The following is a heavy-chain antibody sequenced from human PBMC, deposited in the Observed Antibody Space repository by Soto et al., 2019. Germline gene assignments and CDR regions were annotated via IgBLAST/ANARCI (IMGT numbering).Heavy chain of an antibody. V-gene: IGHV3-7*03. CDR2: IRQDGSEK. D-gene: IGHD6-13*01. CDR1: GFTFSSYW. Sequence: PGGSRRLSCAASGFTFSSYWMSWVRQAPGRGLEWVANIRQDGSEKYYVDSVKGRFTISRDNAKNSLYLQMNSLRAEDTAVYYCARDKGSSWYNWFDPWGQGTLVTVYS. CDR3: ARDKGSSWYNWFDP. J-gene: IGHJ5*02.